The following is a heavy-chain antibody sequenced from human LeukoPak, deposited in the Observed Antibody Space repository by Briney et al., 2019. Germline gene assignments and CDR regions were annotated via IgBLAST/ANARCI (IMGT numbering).Heavy chain of an antibody. J-gene: IGHJ4*02. CDR1: GGSIRSGRYY. CDR2: IYYSGST. V-gene: IGHV4-61*01. Sequence: PSQTLPLTCTVSGGSIRSGRYYWSWIRQPPGKGLEWIGYIYYSGSTNYNPSLKSRVTISVDTSKNQFSLKLSSVTAADTAVYYCGRSWYSSSPYFDYWGQGTLVTVSS. D-gene: IGHD6-6*01. CDR3: GRSWYSSSPYFDY.